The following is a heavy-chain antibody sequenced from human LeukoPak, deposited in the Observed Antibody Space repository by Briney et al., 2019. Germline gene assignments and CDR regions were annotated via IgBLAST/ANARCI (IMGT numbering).Heavy chain of an antibody. Sequence: ASVKASCKASGYTFTDYYMHWVRQAPGQGLEWMGWINPNSGDLSSAQKFQGRVTMTKDTSLSTAYMELSSLRSDDMAVYYCARGPPSIVVVPSALDYWGQGTLVTVSS. CDR1: GYTFTDYY. CDR3: ARGPPSIVVVPSALDY. D-gene: IGHD2-2*01. V-gene: IGHV1-2*02. CDR2: INPNSGDL. J-gene: IGHJ4*02.